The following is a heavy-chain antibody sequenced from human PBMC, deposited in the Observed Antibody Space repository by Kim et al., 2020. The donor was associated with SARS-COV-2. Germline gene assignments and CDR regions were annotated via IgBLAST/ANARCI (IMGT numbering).Heavy chain of an antibody. CDR3: ARRAGYTWSRPHFSY. J-gene: IGHJ4*01. Sequence: SETLSLTCTVSGGTVSSDSYYWGRVRQSPGQEPEWIGTIHYSRGTYYNPALKRRVTISQDTSKNHFSLRNNSVTDADPVVYYNARRAGYTWSRPHFSYWG. D-gene: IGHD1-26*01. CDR2: IHYSRGT. V-gene: IGHV4-39*07. CDR1: GGTVSSDSYY.